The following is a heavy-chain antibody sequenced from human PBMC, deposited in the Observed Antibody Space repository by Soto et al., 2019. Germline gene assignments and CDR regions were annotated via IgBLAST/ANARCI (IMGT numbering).Heavy chain of an antibody. V-gene: IGHV1-8*01. CDR3: ASYCSGGSCYSGRTDDFDY. J-gene: IGHJ4*02. CDR2: MNSNSGNT. Sequence: ASVKVSCKASGYTFTSYDINWVRQATGQGLEWMGWMNSNSGNTGYAQKFQGRVTMTRNTSISTAYMELSSLRSEDTAVYYCASYCSGGSCYSGRTDDFDYWGQGTLVTVSS. D-gene: IGHD2-15*01. CDR1: GYTFTSYD.